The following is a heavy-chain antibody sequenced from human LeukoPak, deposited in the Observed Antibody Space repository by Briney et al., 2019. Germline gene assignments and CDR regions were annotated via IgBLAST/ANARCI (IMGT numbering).Heavy chain of an antibody. CDR2: IYYSGTT. Sequence: SETLSLTCTVSGGSFSSSGYYWVWIRQPPGKGLEWIGSIYYSGTTYYNPSLKSRVTISVDTSKNQFSLKLSSVTAADTAVYYCARLVDALRCFDYWGQGTLVTVSS. CDR1: GGSFSSSGYY. V-gene: IGHV4-39*01. J-gene: IGHJ4*02. D-gene: IGHD2-21*01. CDR3: ARLVDALRCFDY.